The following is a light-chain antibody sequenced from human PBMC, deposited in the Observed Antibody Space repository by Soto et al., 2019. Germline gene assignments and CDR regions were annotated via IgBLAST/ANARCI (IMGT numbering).Light chain of an antibody. CDR1: QTISSW. CDR3: QHYNSYSEE. J-gene: IGKJ1*01. Sequence: DIQMTQSPSTLSGSVGDRVTITCRASQTISSWLAWYQQTPGKAPKLLIYKASTLKSGVPSRFSGSGSGTEFTLTISSLQPDDFATYYCQHYNSYSEEFGQGTKVDIK. CDR2: KAS. V-gene: IGKV1-5*03.